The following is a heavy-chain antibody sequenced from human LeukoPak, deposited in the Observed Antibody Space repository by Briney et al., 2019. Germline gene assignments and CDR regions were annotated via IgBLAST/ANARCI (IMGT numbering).Heavy chain of an antibody. CDR3: AADSADIIQRYYGMDV. CDR1: GFTFTSSA. Sequence: SVKVSCKASGFTFTSSAVQWVRQARGQRLEWMGWIVVGSGNTNYAQKFQERVTITRDMSTSTAYMELSSLRSEDTAVYYCAADSADIIQRYYGMDVGGQGTTVTVSS. J-gene: IGHJ6*02. D-gene: IGHD1-1*01. CDR2: IVVGSGNT. V-gene: IGHV1-58*01.